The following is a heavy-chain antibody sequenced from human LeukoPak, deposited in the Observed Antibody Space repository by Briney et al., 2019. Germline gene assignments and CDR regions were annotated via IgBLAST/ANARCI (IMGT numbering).Heavy chain of an antibody. V-gene: IGHV4-4*02. Sequence: SETLSLTCTVSGDSITAPKWWSWVRQAPGEGLEWIGEIYHDRTTSFNPSVKSRLTISVDKSANQFFLNLNSVSATDTAVYYCVGRGLYGGTWLFEYWGQGALVTVSS. CDR1: GDSITAPKW. J-gene: IGHJ4*02. CDR3: VGRGLYGGTWLFEY. D-gene: IGHD2-8*01. CDR2: IYHDRTT.